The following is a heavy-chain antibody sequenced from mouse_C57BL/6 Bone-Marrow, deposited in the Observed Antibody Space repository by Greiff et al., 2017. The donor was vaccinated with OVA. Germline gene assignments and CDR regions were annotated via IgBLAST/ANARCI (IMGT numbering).Heavy chain of an antibody. Sequence: VQLQQPGAELVKPGASVKLSCTASGYTFTSYWMHWVKQRPGRGLEWIGWIDPNSGGSKYNEKFKSKATLTVDKPSSTAYMQLSSLTSEDSAVYYCARRAVYGNYFWPWYFDVWGTGTTVTVSS. CDR1: GYTFTSYW. V-gene: IGHV1-72*01. D-gene: IGHD2-1*01. CDR3: ARRAVYGNYFWPWYFDV. CDR2: IDPNSGGS. J-gene: IGHJ1*03.